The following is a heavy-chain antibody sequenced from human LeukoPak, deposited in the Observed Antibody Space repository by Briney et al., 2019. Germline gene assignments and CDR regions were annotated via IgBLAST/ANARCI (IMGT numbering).Heavy chain of an antibody. CDR3: ARGGLRSSND. CDR1: GGSFSGYH. CDR2: INHSGII. Sequence: SETLSLTCVVYGGSFSGYHWSWIRQPPGKGLEWIGEINHSGIINYNPSLKSRVAISGDTSKNQFSLKLSSVTAADTAVYYCARGGLRSSNDWAQGTLVTVSS. D-gene: IGHD5-18*01. V-gene: IGHV4-34*01. J-gene: IGHJ4*02.